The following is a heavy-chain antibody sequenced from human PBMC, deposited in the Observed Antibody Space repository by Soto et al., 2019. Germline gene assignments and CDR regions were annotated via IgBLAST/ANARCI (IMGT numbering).Heavy chain of an antibody. CDR3: ARARGGYSYGLKYYYYYYGMDV. J-gene: IGHJ6*02. Sequence: SETLSLTCAVYGGSFSGYYWSWIRQPPGEGLEWIGEINHSGSTNYNPSLKSRVTISVDTSKNQFSLKLSSVTAADTAVYYCARARGGYSYGLKYYYYYYGMDVWGQGTTVTVSS. D-gene: IGHD5-18*01. CDR2: INHSGST. CDR1: GGSFSGYY. V-gene: IGHV4-34*01.